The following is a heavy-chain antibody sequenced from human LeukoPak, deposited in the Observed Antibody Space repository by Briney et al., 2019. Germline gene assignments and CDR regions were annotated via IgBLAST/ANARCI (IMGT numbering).Heavy chain of an antibody. CDR3: ARDHYGDYGVPGGVRFDP. Sequence: ASVKVSCKASGYTFTSYGISWVRQAPGQGLEWMGWISAYNGNTNYAQKLQGRVTMTTDTSTSTAYMELRSLRPDDTAVYYCARDHYGDYGVPGGVRFDPWGQGTLVTVSS. J-gene: IGHJ5*02. V-gene: IGHV1-18*01. CDR1: GYTFTSYG. CDR2: ISAYNGNT. D-gene: IGHD4-17*01.